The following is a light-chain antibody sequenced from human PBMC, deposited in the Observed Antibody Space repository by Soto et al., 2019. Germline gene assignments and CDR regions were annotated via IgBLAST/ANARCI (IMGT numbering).Light chain of an antibody. CDR2: GAS. Sequence: EIVLTQSPGTLSLSPGERATLSCRASQSVSSSYLAWYQQKPGQAPRLLIYGASSRATGIPDRFSGSGSGTDFTLTISRLEPEDFAVYYCQQYASSRGTFGGGTKVEIK. V-gene: IGKV3-20*01. CDR1: QSVSSSY. J-gene: IGKJ4*01. CDR3: QQYASSRGT.